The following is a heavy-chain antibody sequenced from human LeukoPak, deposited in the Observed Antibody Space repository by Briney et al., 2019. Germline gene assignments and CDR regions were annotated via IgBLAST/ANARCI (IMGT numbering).Heavy chain of an antibody. CDR2: ISSSGSTI. J-gene: IGHJ6*03. Sequence: GGSLRLSCAASGFTFSSYEMNWVRQAPGKGLEWVSYISSSGSTIYYADSVKGRFTISRDNAKNSLYLQVNSLRAEDTAVYYCARAGGYYYYYMDVWGKGTTVTISS. CDR1: GFTFSSYE. CDR3: ARAGGYYYYYMDV. V-gene: IGHV3-48*03. D-gene: IGHD3-10*01.